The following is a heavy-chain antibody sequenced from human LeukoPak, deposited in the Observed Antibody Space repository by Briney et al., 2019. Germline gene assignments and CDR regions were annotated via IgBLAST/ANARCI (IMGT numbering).Heavy chain of an antibody. D-gene: IGHD3-10*01. Sequence: PGGSLRLSCAASGFTFSDYYMSWIRQAPGKGLEWVSYISSSSSYTNYADSVKGRFTISRDNAKNSLYLQMNSLRAEDSAVYYCARASSRRGWFDPWGQGTLVTVSS. CDR3: ARASSRRGWFDP. CDR1: GFTFSDYY. V-gene: IGHV3-11*05. J-gene: IGHJ5*02. CDR2: ISSSSSYT.